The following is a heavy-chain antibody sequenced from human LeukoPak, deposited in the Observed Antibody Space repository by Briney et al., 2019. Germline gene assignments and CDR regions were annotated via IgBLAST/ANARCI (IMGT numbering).Heavy chain of an antibody. CDR3: AKARSGWYLFDP. J-gene: IGHJ5*02. D-gene: IGHD6-19*01. Sequence: PGGSLRLSCAASGFTFSSYAVSWVRQAPGKGLEWVSTVSGSGASTDYADSVRGRFTISRDNSKNTLYLQMNSLRAEDAAVYFCAKARSGWYLFDPWGRGTLVTVSS. CDR1: GFTFSSYA. V-gene: IGHV3-23*01. CDR2: VSGSGAST.